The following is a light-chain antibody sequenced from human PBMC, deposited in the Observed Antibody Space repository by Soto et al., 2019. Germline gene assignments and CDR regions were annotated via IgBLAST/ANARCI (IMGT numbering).Light chain of an antibody. V-gene: IGKV4-1*01. CDR1: QRVLSSSNNKNY. Sequence: DIVMTQSPDSLAVSLGERATINCKSSQRVLSSSNNKNYLAWYQQKPGQPPKLLIYWASTRESGVPDRFSGSGSGTDFTLTISSRQAEDVAVYYCQQDYSSPAKWTCGQGTKVEIK. CDR2: WAS. CDR3: QQDYSSPAKWT. J-gene: IGKJ1*01.